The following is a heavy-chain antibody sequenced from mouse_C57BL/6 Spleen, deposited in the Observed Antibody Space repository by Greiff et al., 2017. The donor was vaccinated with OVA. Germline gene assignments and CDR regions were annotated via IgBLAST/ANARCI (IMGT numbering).Heavy chain of an antibody. D-gene: IGHD1-1*01. CDR2: INPNNGGT. CDR1: GYTFTDYN. CDR3: ARENYYGSSYGYFDV. V-gene: IGHV1-18*01. J-gene: IGHJ1*03. Sequence: DVKLQESGPELVKPGASVKIPCKASGYTFTDYNMDWVKQSHGKSLEWIGDINPNNGGTIYNQKFKGKATLTVDKSSSTAYMELRSLTSEDTAVYYCARENYYGSSYGYFDVWGTGTTVTVSS.